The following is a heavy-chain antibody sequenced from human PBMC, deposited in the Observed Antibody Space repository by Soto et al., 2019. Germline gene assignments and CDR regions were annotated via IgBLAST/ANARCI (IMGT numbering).Heavy chain of an antibody. CDR2: ISSSSSTI. CDR3: ARGQVVAAAGLYFDY. V-gene: IGHV3-48*01. Sequence: GGSLRLSCAASGFTFSSYSMNWVRQAPGKGLEWVSYISSSSSTIYYADSVKGRFTISRDNAKNSLYLQMNSLRAEDTAVYYCARGQVVAAAGLYFDYWGQGTLVTVSS. D-gene: IGHD6-13*01. J-gene: IGHJ4*02. CDR1: GFTFSSYS.